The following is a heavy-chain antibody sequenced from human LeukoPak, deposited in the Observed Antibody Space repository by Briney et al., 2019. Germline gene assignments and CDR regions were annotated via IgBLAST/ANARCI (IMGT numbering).Heavy chain of an antibody. V-gene: IGHV3-23*01. CDR3: AKSGTALVRDHFDY. Sequence: GGSLRLSCAASGFTFSSYAMSWVRQAPGKGLEWVSAISDSGGSTYYADPVKGRFTISRDNSKNTLYLQMNSLRAEDTAVYYCAKSGTALVRDHFDYWGQGTLVTVSS. CDR2: ISDSGGST. D-gene: IGHD5-18*01. CDR1: GFTFSSYA. J-gene: IGHJ4*02.